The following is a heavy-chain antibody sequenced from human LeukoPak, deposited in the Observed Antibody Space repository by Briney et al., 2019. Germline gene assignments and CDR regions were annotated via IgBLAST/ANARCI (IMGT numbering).Heavy chain of an antibody. D-gene: IGHD6-13*01. V-gene: IGHV4-31*03. CDR2: IYNSGST. J-gene: IGHJ4*02. Sequence: SETLSLTCTLSGGSISSGSYSWNWIRQHPGKGLEWTGYIYNSGSTSYNPSLKSRVTISVDTSKNQFSLKLSSVTAADTAVYFCARKKIAAAGPFDYWGRGTLVTVSS. CDR1: GGSISSGSYS. CDR3: ARKKIAAAGPFDY.